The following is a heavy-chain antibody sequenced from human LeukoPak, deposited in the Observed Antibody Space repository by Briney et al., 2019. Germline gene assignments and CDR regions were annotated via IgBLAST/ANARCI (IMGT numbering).Heavy chain of an antibody. V-gene: IGHV3-74*01. CDR3: VRGNFNGGIDH. CDR2: ISTDGSST. CDR1: GFXFRSYW. J-gene: IGHJ4*02. Sequence: GESLRLSCAASGFXFRSYWMHWVRQAPGKGLVWVSRISTDGSSTKYADFVEGRFTISRDNAKNTLYLQMNSLRAEDTAAYYCVRGNFNGGIDHWGRGTLVTVSP.